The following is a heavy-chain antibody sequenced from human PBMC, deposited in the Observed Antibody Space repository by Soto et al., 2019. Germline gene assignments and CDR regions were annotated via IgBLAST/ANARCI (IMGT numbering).Heavy chain of an antibody. J-gene: IGHJ5*02. D-gene: IGHD3-10*01. Sequence: QVQLQESGPGLVKPSQTLSLTCTVSGGSISSGGYYWSWIRQHPGKGLEWIGYIYDSGSTYYNRSLKSRVTISVDTCKNQFSLKLSSVTAADTAVYYCARGRQRITMVRGRFLRRNWFDPWGQGTLVTVSS. CDR1: GGSISSGGYY. V-gene: IGHV4-31*03. CDR3: ARGRQRITMVRGRFLRRNWFDP. CDR2: IYDSGST.